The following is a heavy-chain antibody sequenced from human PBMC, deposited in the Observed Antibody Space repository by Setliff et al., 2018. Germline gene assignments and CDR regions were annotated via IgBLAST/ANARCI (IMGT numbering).Heavy chain of an antibody. D-gene: IGHD2-2*02. V-gene: IGHV4-34*01. CDR2: INHSGST. CDR3: ARDRQYCSSTSCYTSYFYYYAMDI. J-gene: IGHJ6*02. CDR1: GGSFSGYY. Sequence: SETLSLTCAVYGGSFSGYYWSWIRQPPGKGLEWIGEINHSGSTNYNPSLKSRVTISVDTSKNQFSLKLSSVTAADTAVYHCARDRQYCSSTSCYTSYFYYYAMDIWGQGTTVTVSS.